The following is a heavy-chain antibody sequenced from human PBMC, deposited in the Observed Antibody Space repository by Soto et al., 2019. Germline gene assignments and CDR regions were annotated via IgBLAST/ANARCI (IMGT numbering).Heavy chain of an antibody. D-gene: IGHD3-10*01. CDR3: ARTRRITMVRGNWFDP. Sequence: PSETLSLTCTVSGGSISSGDYYWSWIRQPPGKGLEWIGYIYYSGSTYYNPSLKSRVTIPVDTSKNQFSLKLSSVTAADTAVYYCARTRRITMVRGNWFDPWGQGTLVTVSS. CDR2: IYYSGST. CDR1: GGSISSGDYY. V-gene: IGHV4-30-4*08. J-gene: IGHJ5*02.